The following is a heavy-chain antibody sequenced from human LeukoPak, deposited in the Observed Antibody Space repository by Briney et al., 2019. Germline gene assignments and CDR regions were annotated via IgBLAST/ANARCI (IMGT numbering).Heavy chain of an antibody. D-gene: IGHD5-12*01. CDR3: AGGRGYSGYDYRRRPFDY. CDR1: GGSISSGGYY. CDR2: IYYSGST. V-gene: IGHV4-31*03. J-gene: IGHJ4*02. Sequence: TSETLSLTCTVSGGSISSGGYYWSWIRQHPGKGLEWIGYIYYSGSTNYNPSLKSRVTISVDTSKNQFSLKLSSVTAADTAVYYCAGGRGYSGYDYRRRPFDYWGQGTLVTVSS.